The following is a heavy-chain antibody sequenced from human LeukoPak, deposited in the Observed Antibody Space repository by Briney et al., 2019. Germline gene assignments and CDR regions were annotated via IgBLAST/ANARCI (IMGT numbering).Heavy chain of an antibody. V-gene: IGHV5-51*01. CDR3: ARHSLTLGYCSSTSCYAPGSMDV. CDR1: GYSFTSYW. CDR2: IYPGDSDT. D-gene: IGHD2-2*01. Sequence: HGESLKISCKGSGYSFTSYWIGWVRQMPGKGLEWMGIIYPGDSDTRYSPSFQGQVTISADKSISTAYLQWSSLKASDTAMYYCARHSLTLGYCSSTSCYAPGSMDVWGQGTTVTVSS. J-gene: IGHJ6*02.